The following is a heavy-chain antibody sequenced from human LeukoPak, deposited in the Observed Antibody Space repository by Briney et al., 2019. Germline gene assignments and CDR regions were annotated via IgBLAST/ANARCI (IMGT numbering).Heavy chain of an antibody. CDR2: IDYSGGST. Sequence: PGGSLSLSCTVSGFTLSRYEMSWIRQAPGKGLEWVSSIDYSGGSTHYADSVMGRFPISRDNSKNTLHLQFNSLSAGDTVVYYCARNSGWYGVSWGQGNLVTVSS. J-gene: IGHJ4*02. V-gene: IGHV3-23*01. CDR3: ARNSGWYGVS. D-gene: IGHD6-19*01. CDR1: GFTLSRYE.